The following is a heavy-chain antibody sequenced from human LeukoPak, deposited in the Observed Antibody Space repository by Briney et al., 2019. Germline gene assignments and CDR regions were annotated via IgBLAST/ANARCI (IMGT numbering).Heavy chain of an antibody. CDR2: IHHSGST. CDR3: ARVAHYYDSSGYYYFDY. J-gene: IGHJ4*02. D-gene: IGHD3-22*01. CDR1: GVSISSGHY. V-gene: IGHV4-38-2*02. Sequence: SETLSLTCTVSGVSISSGHYWDWIRQPPGRGLEWIGSIHHSGSTWYNPSLKSRVTISVDTSKNQFSLKLSSVTAADTAVYYCARVAHYYDSSGYYYFDYWGQGTLVTVSS.